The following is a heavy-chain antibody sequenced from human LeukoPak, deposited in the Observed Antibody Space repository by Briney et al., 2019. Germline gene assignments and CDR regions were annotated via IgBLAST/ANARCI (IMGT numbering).Heavy chain of an antibody. CDR3: ARASVDYFDY. J-gene: IGHJ4*02. CDR2: ISSSSSYI. V-gene: IGHV3-21*01. Sequence: PGGSLRLSCAASGFTFSSYSMNWVRQAPGKGLEWVSSISSSSSYIYYADSLKGRFTISRDNAKNSLYLQMNSLRAEDTAVYYCARASVDYFDYWGQGTLVTVSS. CDR1: GFTFSSYS.